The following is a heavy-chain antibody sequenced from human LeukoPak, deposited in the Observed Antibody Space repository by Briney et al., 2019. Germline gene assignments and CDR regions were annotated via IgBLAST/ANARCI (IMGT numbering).Heavy chain of an antibody. J-gene: IGHJ5*02. D-gene: IGHD1-1*01. CDR2: IKQDGSNK. Sequence: PGGSLRLSCAGSGFTFSGYWMSWVRQAPGKGLEWVANIKQDGSNKYYVDSVKGRFTISRDNAKNSLSLQMNSLRAEDTGVYYCTRNEAWGQGTLVTVSS. V-gene: IGHV3-7*01. CDR1: GFTFSGYW. CDR3: TRNEA.